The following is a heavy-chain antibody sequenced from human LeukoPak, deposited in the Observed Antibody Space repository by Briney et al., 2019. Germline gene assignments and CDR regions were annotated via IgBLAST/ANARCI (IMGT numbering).Heavy chain of an antibody. CDR3: ARDGPRLEAFDI. Sequence: ASVKVSCKASGYTFTSYAMHWVRQAPGQRLEWMGWISAGNGNTKYSQKFQGRVTITRDTSASTAYMELSSLRSEDTAVYYCARDGPRLEAFDIWGQGTMVTVSS. CDR1: GYTFTSYA. CDR2: ISAGNGNT. J-gene: IGHJ3*02. V-gene: IGHV1-3*01.